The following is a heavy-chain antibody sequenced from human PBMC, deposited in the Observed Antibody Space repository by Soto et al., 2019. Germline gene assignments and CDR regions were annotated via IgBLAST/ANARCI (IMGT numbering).Heavy chain of an antibody. J-gene: IGHJ4*02. CDR2: ISSSGKTI. D-gene: IGHD4-4*01. V-gene: IGHV3-48*03. CDR1: GFTFSNYE. CDR3: AGWGGHDYSC. Sequence: GGSLRLSCAASGFTFSNYEKNSVRQAPGKGLERVSYISSSGKTIYYADSVKGRFTISRDNGKNSPYQQMNSLRTEDTAVYFCAGWGGHDYSCWGQGIMVTVSS.